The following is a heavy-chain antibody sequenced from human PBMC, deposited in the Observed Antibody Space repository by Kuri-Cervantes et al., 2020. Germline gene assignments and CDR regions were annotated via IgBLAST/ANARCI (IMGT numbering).Heavy chain of an antibody. CDR2: IKEDGSEK. D-gene: IGHD6-13*01. J-gene: IGHJ4*02. CDR1: GFTFSNSW. V-gene: IGHV3-7*01. Sequence: GESLKISCAASGFTFSNSWMNWVRQAPGKGLEWVAHIKEDGSEKNFVDSVKGRFTISRDNAKNSLYLQMNSLRAEDTAVYYCARSLAAAGLFDYWGQGTLVTVSS. CDR3: ARSLAAAGLFDY.